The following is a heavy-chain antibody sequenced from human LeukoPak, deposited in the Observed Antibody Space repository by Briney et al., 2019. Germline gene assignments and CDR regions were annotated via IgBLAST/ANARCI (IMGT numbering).Heavy chain of an antibody. Sequence: GASVKVSCKASGYTFTGYYMHWVRQAPGQGLEWMGWISAYNGNTNYAQKLQGRVTMTTDTSTSTAYMELRSLRSDDTAVYYCARAAFGVVIQNPYYYYYMDVWGKGTTVTVSS. CDR3: ARAAFGVVIQNPYYYYYMDV. D-gene: IGHD3-3*01. J-gene: IGHJ6*03. V-gene: IGHV1-18*04. CDR1: GYTFTGYY. CDR2: ISAYNGNT.